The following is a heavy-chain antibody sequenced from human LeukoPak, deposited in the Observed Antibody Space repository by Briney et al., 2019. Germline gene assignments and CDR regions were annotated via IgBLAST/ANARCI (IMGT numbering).Heavy chain of an antibody. CDR2: INHNGNVN. V-gene: IGHV3-7*04. Sequence: AXGXGLEWVASINHNGNVNFYVASVKGRFTISRDNAKNSLYLQMSNLRAEDTAVYFCARGGGLDVWGQGATVTVSS. CDR3: ARGGGLDV. J-gene: IGHJ6*02.